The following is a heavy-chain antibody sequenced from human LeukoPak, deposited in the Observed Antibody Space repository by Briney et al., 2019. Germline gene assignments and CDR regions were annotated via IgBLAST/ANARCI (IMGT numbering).Heavy chain of an antibody. CDR2: VSGSGGTR. J-gene: IGHJ4*02. V-gene: IGHV3-23*01. CDR1: GFTFTNYA. D-gene: IGHD3-10*01. CDR3: GRYHDSGSYYKSYFDY. Sequence: GGPLRLSCAASGFTFTNYAMGWVRQASGKGLEWVSVVSGSGGTRHYADSVKGRFTISRDNSKDTLYLQMDSLRAEDTAVYYCGRYHDSGSYYKSYFDYWGQGTLVTVSS.